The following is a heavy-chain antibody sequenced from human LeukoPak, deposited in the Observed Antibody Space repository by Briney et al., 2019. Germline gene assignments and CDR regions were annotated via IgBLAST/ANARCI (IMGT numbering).Heavy chain of an antibody. CDR1: GGSISSYY. V-gene: IGHV4-59*01. CDR3: AGLTTVTMVFDY. D-gene: IGHD4-17*01. CDR2: IYYSGST. J-gene: IGHJ4*02. Sequence: SETLSLTCTVSGGSISSYYWSWIRQPPGKGLEWIGYIYYSGSTDYNPSLKSRVTISVDTSKNQFSLKLSSVTAADTAVYYCAGLTTVTMVFDYWGQGTLVTVSS.